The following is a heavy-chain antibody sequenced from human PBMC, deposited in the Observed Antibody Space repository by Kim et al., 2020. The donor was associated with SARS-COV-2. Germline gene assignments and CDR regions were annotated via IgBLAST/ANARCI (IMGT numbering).Heavy chain of an antibody. CDR1: GFTFSSYS. CDR3: ARTSGDSSVRGPDAFDI. D-gene: IGHD3-22*01. Sequence: GGSLRLSCAASGFTFSSYSMNWVRQAPGKGLEWVSSISSSSSYIYYADSVKGRFTISRDNAKNSLYLQMNSLRAEDTAVYYCARTSGDSSVRGPDAFDIWGQGTMVTVSS. CDR2: ISSSSSYI. J-gene: IGHJ3*02. V-gene: IGHV3-21*01.